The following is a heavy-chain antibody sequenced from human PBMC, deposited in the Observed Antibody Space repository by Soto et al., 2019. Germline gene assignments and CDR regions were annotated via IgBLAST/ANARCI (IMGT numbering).Heavy chain of an antibody. CDR3: ARDFYYFDNSPRGGAQV. CDR2: ISSGGRSI. D-gene: IGHD3-22*01. J-gene: IGHJ4*02. CDR1: GFTFSNYE. V-gene: IGHV3-48*03. Sequence: DVLLVESGGGLVQPGGSLRLSCAASGFTFSNYELNWVRQAPGRGLEWISYISSGGRSIFYADSVKGRFTISRDNAKNSLYLQMNSLRAEDTAVYYCARDFYYFDNSPRGGAQVWGQGTLVTVSS.